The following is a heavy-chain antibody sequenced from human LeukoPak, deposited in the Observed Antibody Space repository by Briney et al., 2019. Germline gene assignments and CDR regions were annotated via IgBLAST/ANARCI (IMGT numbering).Heavy chain of an antibody. J-gene: IGHJ4*02. CDR3: AAKGYYGSGRGPLDY. CDR2: ISWNSGSI. V-gene: IGHV3-9*01. CDR1: GFTFDDYA. Sequence: GGSLRLSCAASGFTFDDYAMHWVRQAPGKGLEWVSGISWNSGSIGYADSVKGRFTISRDNAKNSLYLQMNSLRAEDTALYYCAAKGYYGSGRGPLDYWGQGTLVTVSS. D-gene: IGHD3-10*01.